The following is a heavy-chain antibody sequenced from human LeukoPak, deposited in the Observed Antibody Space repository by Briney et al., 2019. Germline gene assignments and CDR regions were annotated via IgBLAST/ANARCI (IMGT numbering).Heavy chain of an antibody. CDR3: ASALGESPFWYFDL. Sequence: PGGSLRLSCAASGFTSSSYGMHWVRQAPGKGLEWVANMKQDGSEKYYVDSVKGRFTISRDNAKNSLYLQMNSLRAEDTAVYYCASALGESPFWYFDLWGRGTLVTVSS. D-gene: IGHD3-16*01. J-gene: IGHJ2*01. CDR2: MKQDGSEK. V-gene: IGHV3-7*01. CDR1: GFTSSSYG.